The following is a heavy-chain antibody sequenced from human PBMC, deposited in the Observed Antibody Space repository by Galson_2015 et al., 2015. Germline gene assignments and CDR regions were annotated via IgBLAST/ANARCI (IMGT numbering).Heavy chain of an antibody. V-gene: IGHV4-34*01. Sequence: LSLTCAVHGGSFSGYYWSWIRQPPGSGLEWLGEINHSGSPNYNPSLKSRVTISVDTSKTPFSLMLSSVTAADTAVYYCARGGYFDSWGQGTLVTVSS. CDR2: INHSGSP. CDR3: ARGGYFDS. CDR1: GGSFSGYY. J-gene: IGHJ4*02.